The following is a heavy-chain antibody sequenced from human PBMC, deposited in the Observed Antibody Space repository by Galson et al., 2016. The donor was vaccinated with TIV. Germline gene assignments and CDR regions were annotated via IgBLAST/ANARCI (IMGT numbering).Heavy chain of an antibody. D-gene: IGHD6-19*01. Sequence: SAKFSCKASGGTFSSNAINWVRLAPGQGLEWMGVIIPKSGTANYAQKFQGRVTITADESKSTVYMELLSLTSEDTDVYYCARDRNRLARPRYGFDLWGQGTMVTVSS. CDR3: ARDRNRLARPRYGFDL. CDR2: IIPKSGTA. CDR1: GGTFSSNA. V-gene: IGHV1-69*13. J-gene: IGHJ3*01.